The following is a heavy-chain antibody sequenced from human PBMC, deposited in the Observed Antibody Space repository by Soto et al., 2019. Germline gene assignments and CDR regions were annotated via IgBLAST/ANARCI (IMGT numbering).Heavy chain of an antibody. V-gene: IGHV1-69*10. D-gene: IGHD2-8*01. CDR2: IIPILGIA. CDR1: GGTFSSYA. CDR3: ARGAGYCTNGVCYTYWYFDL. J-gene: IGHJ2*01. Sequence: ASVKVSCKASGGTFSSYAISWVRQAPGQGLEWMGGIIPILGIANYAQKFQGRVTITADKSTSTAYMELSSLRSEDTAVYYCARGAGYCTNGVCYTYWYFDLWGRGTLVTVSS.